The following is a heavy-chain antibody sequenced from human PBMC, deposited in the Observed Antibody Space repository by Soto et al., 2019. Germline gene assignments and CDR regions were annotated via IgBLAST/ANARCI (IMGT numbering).Heavy chain of an antibody. J-gene: IGHJ4*02. V-gene: IGHV3-23*01. Sequence: PGGSLRLSCAASGFTFSSYAMSWVRQAPGKGLEWVSAISGSGGSTYYADSVKGRFTISRDNSKNTLYLQMNSLRAEDTALYYCAKDIGYLLSILDSSSWSGYFDYWGQGTLVTVSS. D-gene: IGHD6-13*01. CDR2: ISGSGGST. CDR1: GFTFSSYA. CDR3: AKDIGYLLSILDSSSWSGYFDY.